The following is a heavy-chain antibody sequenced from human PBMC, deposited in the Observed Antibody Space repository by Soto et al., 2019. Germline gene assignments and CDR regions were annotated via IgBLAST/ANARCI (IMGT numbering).Heavy chain of an antibody. D-gene: IGHD3-22*01. CDR1: GYSFSNYW. V-gene: IGHV5-51*01. J-gene: IGHJ4*01. CDR3: ATQGYESSGYFDR. Sequence: GESLKISCKCSGYSFSNYWIGWVRQMPGKGLEWVGNIYPGDSDTRYSPSFQGQVTISADKSISTVYLQWSSLKDSATAIYYCATQGYESSGYFDRWGHGTLVTVSS. CDR2: IYPGDSDT.